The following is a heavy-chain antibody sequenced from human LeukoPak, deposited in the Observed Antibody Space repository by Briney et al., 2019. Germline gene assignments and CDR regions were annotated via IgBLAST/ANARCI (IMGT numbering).Heavy chain of an antibody. D-gene: IGHD1-26*01. Sequence: GGSLRLSCAASGFTFSSYSMNWVRQAPGKGLEWVSSISSSSSYIYYADSVKGRFTISRHNAKNSLYLQMNRLRAEDTAVYYCARPLEWELTDAFDIWGQGTMVTVSS. CDR2: ISSSSSYI. J-gene: IGHJ3*02. CDR1: GFTFSSYS. CDR3: ARPLEWELTDAFDI. V-gene: IGHV3-21*01.